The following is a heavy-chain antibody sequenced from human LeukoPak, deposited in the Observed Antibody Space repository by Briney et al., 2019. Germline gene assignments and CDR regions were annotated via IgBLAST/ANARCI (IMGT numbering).Heavy chain of an antibody. Sequence: PSQTLSLTCAVSGGSISSGGYSWSWIRQPPGKGLEWIGEIYHSGSTNYNPSLKSRVTISVDKSKNQFSLKLSSVTAADTAVYYCARDPNYYSRQGYFDYWGQGTLVTVSS. CDR2: IYHSGST. D-gene: IGHD3-10*01. CDR1: GGSISSGGYS. V-gene: IGHV4-30-2*01. J-gene: IGHJ4*02. CDR3: ARDPNYYSRQGYFDY.